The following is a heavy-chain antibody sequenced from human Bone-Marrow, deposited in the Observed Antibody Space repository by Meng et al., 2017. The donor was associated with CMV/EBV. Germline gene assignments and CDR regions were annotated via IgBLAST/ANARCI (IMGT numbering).Heavy chain of an antibody. V-gene: IGHV3-74*01. Sequence: GGSLRLSCAASGFTFSSYWMHWVRQAPGKGLVWVSRINSDGSIISYADSVKGRFTISRDNAKNTLYLQMNSLRVEDTAVYYCARVTYYYDSSGYGRALYYFDYWGQGTLVTVSS. D-gene: IGHD3-22*01. J-gene: IGHJ4*02. CDR1: GFTFSSYW. CDR2: INSDGSII. CDR3: ARVTYYYDSSGYGRALYYFDY.